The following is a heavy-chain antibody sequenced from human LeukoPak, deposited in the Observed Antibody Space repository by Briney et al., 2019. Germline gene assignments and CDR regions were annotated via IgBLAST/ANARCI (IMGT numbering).Heavy chain of an antibody. Sequence: SETLSLTCSVSADSITNYYWNWIRHPAGKGLEWIGRIYINGITNYNPSLKSRVTISVDTSKNQFSLKLSSVTAADTAVYYCARWYWNYANDEKFDYWGQGTLVTVSS. CDR1: ADSITNYY. V-gene: IGHV4-4*07. CDR3: ARWYWNYANDEKFDY. J-gene: IGHJ4*02. D-gene: IGHD1-7*01. CDR2: IYINGIT.